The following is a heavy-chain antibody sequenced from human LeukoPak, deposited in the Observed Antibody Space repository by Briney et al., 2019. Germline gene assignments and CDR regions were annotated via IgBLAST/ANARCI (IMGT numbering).Heavy chain of an antibody. D-gene: IGHD1-26*01. CDR1: GFTFDDYG. CDR3: AKDMNGLVEAIDFDY. V-gene: IGHV3-9*01. Sequence: GGSLRLSCAASGFTFDDYGMHWVRQAPGKGLEWVSGISWNSGSIGYADSVKGRFTISRDNAKDSLYLQMNSLRAEDTALYYCAKDMNGLVEAIDFDYWGQGTLVTVSS. J-gene: IGHJ4*02. CDR2: ISWNSGSI.